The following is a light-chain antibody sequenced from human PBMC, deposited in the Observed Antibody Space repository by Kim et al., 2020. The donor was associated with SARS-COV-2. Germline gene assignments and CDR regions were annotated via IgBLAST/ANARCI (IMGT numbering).Light chain of an antibody. CDR1: SLRSYY. V-gene: IGLV3-19*01. Sequence: SSELTQDPAVSVPLGQTVRITCQGDSLRSYYATWYQQKPGQAPILVIYGKNNRPSGIPDRFSGSSSGNTASLTITGTQAGDEADYYCNSRDSNDNVVFGGGTKRTVL. J-gene: IGLJ2*01. CDR2: GKN. CDR3: NSRDSNDNVV.